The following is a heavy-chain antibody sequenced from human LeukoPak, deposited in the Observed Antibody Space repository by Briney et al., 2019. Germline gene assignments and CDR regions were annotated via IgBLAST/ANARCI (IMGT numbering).Heavy chain of an antibody. J-gene: IGHJ4*02. CDR3: ANEWHG. D-gene: IGHD5-12*01. Sequence: PGGSLRLSCAASGPTFSSYGTRSVRHPPGKGLEWVSAISGGGVSTFYAASVRGRFTISRYNSKNMLYLQMNSLSAEDAAVYYCANEWHGWGQGTLVTVS. CDR2: ISGGGVST. V-gene: IGHV3-23*01. CDR1: GPTFSSYG.